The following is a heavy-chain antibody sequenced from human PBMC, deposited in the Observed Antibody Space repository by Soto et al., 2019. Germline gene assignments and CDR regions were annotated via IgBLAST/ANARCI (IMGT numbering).Heavy chain of an antibody. D-gene: IGHD6-13*01. CDR3: ARIRRSSSWYGASRKGWFDP. CDR1: GFSLSNARMG. V-gene: IGHV2-26*01. Sequence: QVTLKESGPVLVKPTETLTLTCTVSGFSLSNARMGVSWIRQPPGKALEWLAHIFSNDEKSYSTSLKSRLTISKDTSKSQVVLTMTNMDPVDTATYYCARIRRSSSWYGASRKGWFDPWGQGTLVTVSS. J-gene: IGHJ5*02. CDR2: IFSNDEK.